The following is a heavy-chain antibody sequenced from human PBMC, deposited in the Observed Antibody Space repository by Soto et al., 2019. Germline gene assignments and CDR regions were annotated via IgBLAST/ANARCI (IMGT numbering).Heavy chain of an antibody. CDR1: GFTFTSSA. CDR3: AARAPGVDTAKNYYYYGMDV. V-gene: IGHV1-58*01. Sequence: SVKVSCKASGFTFTSSAVQWVRQARGQRLEWIGWIVVGSGNTNYAQKFQERVTITRDMSTSTAYMELSSLRSEDTAVYYCAARAPGVDTAKNYYYYGMDVWGQGTTVTVSS. J-gene: IGHJ6*02. CDR2: IVVGSGNT. D-gene: IGHD5-18*01.